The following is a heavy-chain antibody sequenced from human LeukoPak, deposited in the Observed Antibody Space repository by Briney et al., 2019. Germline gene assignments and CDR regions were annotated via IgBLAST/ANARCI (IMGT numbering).Heavy chain of an antibody. CDR1: GGTFSSYA. Sequence: SVKVSCKASGGTFSSYAISWVRQAPGQGLEWMGGVIPIFGTANYAQKFQGRVTITADESTSTAYMELSSLRSEDTAVYYCARGKGYCSGGSCYSDYYYSMDVWGQGTTVTVSS. CDR2: VIPIFGTA. J-gene: IGHJ6*02. CDR3: ARGKGYCSGGSCYSDYYYSMDV. V-gene: IGHV1-69*01. D-gene: IGHD2-15*01.